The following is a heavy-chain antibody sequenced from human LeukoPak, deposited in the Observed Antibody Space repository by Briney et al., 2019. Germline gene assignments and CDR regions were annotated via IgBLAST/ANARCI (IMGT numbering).Heavy chain of an antibody. J-gene: IGHJ6*02. V-gene: IGHV4-61*08. D-gene: IGHD3-16*01. Sequence: SETLSLTCTVSGGSVSSGDHYWSWIRQPPGKGLEWIGYIYHSGSANYNPSLKSRVTISVDTSKNQFSLRLSSVTAADTAVYYCARESETTLGGYFFGMDVWGQGTTVTVSS. CDR3: ARESETTLGGYFFGMDV. CDR2: IYHSGSA. CDR1: GGSVSSGDHY.